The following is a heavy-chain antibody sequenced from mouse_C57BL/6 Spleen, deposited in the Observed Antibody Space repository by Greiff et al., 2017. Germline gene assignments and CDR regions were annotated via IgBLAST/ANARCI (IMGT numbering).Heavy chain of an antibody. J-gene: IGHJ2*01. D-gene: IGHD2-4*01. CDR1: GYTFTSYG. CDR3: ANYDGGALDY. Sequence: VQLQQSGAELARPGASVKLSCKASGYTFTSYGISWVKQSTGQGLEWIGEIYPRSGNTYYNEKFKGKATLTADKSSSTAYMALRSLTSEDSAVYFCANYDGGALDYWGQGTTLTVSS. CDR2: IYPRSGNT. V-gene: IGHV1-81*01.